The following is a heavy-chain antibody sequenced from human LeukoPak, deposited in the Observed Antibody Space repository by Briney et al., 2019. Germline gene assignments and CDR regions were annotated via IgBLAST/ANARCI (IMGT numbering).Heavy chain of an antibody. D-gene: IGHD3-9*01. Sequence: ASVKVSCKASGYTLTDHYMHWVRQAPGEGFEWMGWINPKSGATNCARKFQDRVAMTRDTSINTAYMELRRLRSDDTAIYYCLTVGACGQGTLVTVSS. J-gene: IGHJ5*02. CDR2: INPKSGAT. CDR1: GYTLTDHY. V-gene: IGHV1-2*02. CDR3: LTVGA.